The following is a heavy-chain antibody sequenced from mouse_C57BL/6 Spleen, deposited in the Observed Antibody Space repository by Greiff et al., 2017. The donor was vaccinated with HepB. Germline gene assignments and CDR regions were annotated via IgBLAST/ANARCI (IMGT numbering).Heavy chain of an antibody. V-gene: IGHV1-64*01. D-gene: IGHD3-2*02. J-gene: IGHJ4*01. CDR3: AREAQADAMDY. CDR2: IHPNSGST. Sequence: QVQLQQPGAELVKPGASVKLSCKASGYTFTSYWMHWVKQRPGQGLEWIGMIHPNSGSTNYNEKFKSKATLTVDKSSSTAYMQLSSLTSEDSAVYYCAREAQADAMDYWGQGTSVTVSS. CDR1: GYTFTSYW.